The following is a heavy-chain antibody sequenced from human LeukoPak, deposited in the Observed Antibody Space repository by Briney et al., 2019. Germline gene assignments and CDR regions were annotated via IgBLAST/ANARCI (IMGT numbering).Heavy chain of an antibody. J-gene: IGHJ4*02. Sequence: ASVKVSCKASGYTFTSYDINWVRQATGQGLEWMGWMNPNSGNTGYAQKFQGRVTMTRNTSISTAYMEVSSLRSEDTAVYYCARVGTMVRGEKRVYSFWGQGTLVTVSS. V-gene: IGHV1-8*01. D-gene: IGHD3-10*01. CDR2: MNPNSGNT. CDR3: ARVGTMVRGEKRVYSF. CDR1: GYTFTSYD.